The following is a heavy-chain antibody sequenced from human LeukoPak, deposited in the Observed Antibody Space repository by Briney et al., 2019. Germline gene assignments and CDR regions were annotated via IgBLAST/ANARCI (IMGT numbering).Heavy chain of an antibody. CDR3: ARDGERYCSGGSCSHIGH. V-gene: IGHV3-21*01. J-gene: IGHJ6*04. D-gene: IGHD2-15*01. CDR2: ISGSSSYI. Sequence: GGSLRLSCAASRFTFSSYSMNWVRQAPGKGLEWVSSISGSSSYIYYADSVKGRFTISRDNARNSLYLQMNSLRAEDTAVYYCARDGERYCSGGSCSHIGHWGKGTTVTVSS. CDR1: RFTFSSYS.